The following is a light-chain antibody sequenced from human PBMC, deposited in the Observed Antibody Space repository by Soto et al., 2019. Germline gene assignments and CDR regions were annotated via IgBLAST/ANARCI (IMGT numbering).Light chain of an antibody. CDR3: QSYDSSLRGWV. CDR2: GNS. J-gene: IGLJ3*02. CDR1: SSNIGAGYD. Sequence: QSVLTQPPSVSGAPGQRVTISCTGSSSNIGAGYDVHWYQQLPGTAPKLLIYGNSNRPSGVPDRFSGSKSGTSASLAITGLQAEDDADYYCQSYDSSLRGWVFGGGTKLNVL. V-gene: IGLV1-40*01.